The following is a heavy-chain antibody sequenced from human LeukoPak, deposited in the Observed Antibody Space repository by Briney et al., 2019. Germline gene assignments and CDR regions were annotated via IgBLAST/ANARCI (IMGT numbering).Heavy chain of an antibody. CDR3: AKRQAYGPDYCTYAVCSPFDY. CDR2: INSDGSST. CDR1: GFTFSSYW. D-gene: IGHD2-8*01. J-gene: IGHJ4*02. Sequence: PGGSLRLSCAASGFTFSSYWMHWVRQAPGKGLVWVSRINSDGSSTSYADSVKGRFTISRDNSKNTPYLQMNSLRAEDTAVYYCAKRQAYGPDYCTYAVCSPFDYWGQGTLVTVSS. V-gene: IGHV3-74*01.